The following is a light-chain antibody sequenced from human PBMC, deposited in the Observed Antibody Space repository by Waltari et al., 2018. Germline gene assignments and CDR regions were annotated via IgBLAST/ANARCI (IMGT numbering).Light chain of an antibody. CDR1: ALPKKY. J-gene: IGLJ1*01. V-gene: IGLV3-10*01. CDR3: YSTDSSGNHYV. CDR2: EDS. Sequence: SYELTQPPSVSVSPGQTARITCSGDALPKKYAYWYQQKSGQAPVLVIYEDSKRPSGIPEGFSGSSSGTMATLTISGAQVEDEADYYCYSTDSSGNHYVFGTGTKVTVL.